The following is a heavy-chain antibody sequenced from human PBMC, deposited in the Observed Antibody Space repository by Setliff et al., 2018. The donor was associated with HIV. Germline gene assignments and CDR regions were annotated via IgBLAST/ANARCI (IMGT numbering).Heavy chain of an antibody. CDR2: ISWNSGSI. CDR3: ATERYQLRYNSYYYYYGMDV. CDR1: GFTFDDYA. J-gene: IGHJ6*02. D-gene: IGHD2-2*02. Sequence: GGSLRLSCAASGFTFDDYAMHWVRQAPGKGLEWVSGISWNSGSIGYVDSVKGRFTISRDNAKNSLYLQMNSLTSEDTAVYYCATERYQLRYNSYYYYYGMDVWGQGTTVTVSS. V-gene: IGHV3-9*01.